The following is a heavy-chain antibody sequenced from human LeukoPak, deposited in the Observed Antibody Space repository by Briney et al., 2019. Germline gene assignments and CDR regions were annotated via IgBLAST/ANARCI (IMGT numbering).Heavy chain of an antibody. Sequence: QPGGSLRLSCAASGFTFSSYGMHWVRQAPGKGLEWVAVISYDGSNKYYADSVKGRFTISRDNSKNTLYLQMNSLRAEDTAVYYCARGGAYSSFDWFDPWGQGTLVTVSS. CDR2: ISYDGSNK. CDR1: GFTFSSYG. J-gene: IGHJ5*02. V-gene: IGHV3-30*03. D-gene: IGHD6-6*01. CDR3: ARGGAYSSFDWFDP.